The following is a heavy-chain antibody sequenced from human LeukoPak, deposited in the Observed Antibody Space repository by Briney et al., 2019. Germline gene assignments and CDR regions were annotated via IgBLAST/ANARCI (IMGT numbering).Heavy chain of an antibody. D-gene: IGHD2-2*01. CDR2: INPNSGGT. CDR1: GYTFTGYY. J-gene: IGHJ6*02. Sequence: ASVKVSCKASGYTFTGYYMHWVRQAPGQGLEWMGWINPNSGGTNYAQKFQGRVTMTRDTSISTAYMELSRLRSDDTAVYYCARNPLDCSSTSCYYYYYGMDVWGQGTTVTVSS. CDR3: ARNPLDCSSTSCYYYYYGMDV. V-gene: IGHV1-2*02.